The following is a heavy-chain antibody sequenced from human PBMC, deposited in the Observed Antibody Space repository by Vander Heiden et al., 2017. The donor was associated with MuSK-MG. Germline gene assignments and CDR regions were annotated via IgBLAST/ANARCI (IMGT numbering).Heavy chain of an antibody. J-gene: IGHJ4*02. Sequence: QVQLVESGGGVVQPGRSLRLSCAASGFTFSSYGMNWVRQAPGKGLEWLAVIWHDGSNKYYADSVKGRFTISRDDSKNTLYLQMNRLRAEDTAVYYCARDDILTGYTIDYWVQGTLVTVSS. D-gene: IGHD3-9*01. CDR3: ARDDILTGYTIDY. V-gene: IGHV3-33*01. CDR2: IWHDGSNK. CDR1: GFTFSSYG.